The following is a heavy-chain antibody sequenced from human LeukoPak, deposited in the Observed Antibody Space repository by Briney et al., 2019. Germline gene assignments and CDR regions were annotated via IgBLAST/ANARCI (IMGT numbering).Heavy chain of an antibody. D-gene: IGHD3-10*01. J-gene: IGHJ4*02. CDR3: VKVPITMVRGGTFDY. CDR2: ISSNGGST. Sequence: PGGSLRLSCSASGFTFSSYAMHWVRQAPGKGLGYVSAISSNGGSTYYADSVKGRFTISRDNSKNTLYLQMSSLRAEDTAVYYCVKVPITMVRGGTFDYWGQGTLVTVSS. V-gene: IGHV3-64D*06. CDR1: GFTFSSYA.